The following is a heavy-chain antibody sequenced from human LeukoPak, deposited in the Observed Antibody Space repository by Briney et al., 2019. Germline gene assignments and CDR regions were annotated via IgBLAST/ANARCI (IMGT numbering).Heavy chain of an antibody. CDR2: IYYSGST. CDR1: GGSISSSSYY. J-gene: IGHJ4*02. Sequence: SETLSLTCTVSGGSISSSSYYWGWIRQPPGKGLEWIGSIYYSGSTYYNPSLKSRVTISVDTSKNQFSLKLSPVTAADTAVYYCARDGQGWGDFDYWGQGTLVTVSS. D-gene: IGHD3-16*01. V-gene: IGHV4-39*07. CDR3: ARDGQGWGDFDY.